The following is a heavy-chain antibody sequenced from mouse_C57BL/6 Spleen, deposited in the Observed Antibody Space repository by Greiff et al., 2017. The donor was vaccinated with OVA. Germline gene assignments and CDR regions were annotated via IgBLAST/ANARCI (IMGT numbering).Heavy chain of an antibody. CDR2: IRSKSNNYAT. J-gene: IGHJ1*03. V-gene: IGHV10-1*01. CDR3: EVQDWYFDV. Sequence: EVKLVESGGGLVQPKGSLKLSCAASGFSFHTYAMNWVRQAPGKGLEWVARIRSKSNNYATYYADSVKDRFTISRDDSESMLYLQMNNLKTEDAAMYYCEVQDWYFDVWGTGTTVTVSS. CDR1: GFSFHTYA.